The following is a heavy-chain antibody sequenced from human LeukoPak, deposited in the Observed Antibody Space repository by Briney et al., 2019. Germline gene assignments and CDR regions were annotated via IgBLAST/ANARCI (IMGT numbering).Heavy chain of an antibody. D-gene: IGHD3-22*01. CDR1: GFTFSSNY. CDR2: IYSGGST. J-gene: IGHJ3*02. Sequence: GGSLRLSCAASGFTFSSNYMSWVRQAPGKGLEWVSVIYSGGSTYHADSVKGRFTISRDNSKNTLYLQMNSLRAEDTAVYYCARKTYYYDTSGYDHDAFDIWGQGTMVTVSS. CDR3: ARKTYYYDTSGYDHDAFDI. V-gene: IGHV3-53*01.